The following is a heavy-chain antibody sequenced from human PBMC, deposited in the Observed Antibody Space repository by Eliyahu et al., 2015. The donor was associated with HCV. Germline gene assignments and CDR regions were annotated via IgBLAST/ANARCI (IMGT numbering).Heavy chain of an antibody. CDR2: INTDGTDI. V-gene: IGHV3-74*01. J-gene: IGHJ4*02. CDR1: XCTVSKYW. CDR3: VRDSSGSF. D-gene: IGHD3-22*01. Sequence: EVQLVESGGGLVQPGGSLXLSCXAXXCTVSKYWMQXVRQAPGKGLVWVXRINTDGTDITYADSVRGRFTVSRDDAKNTLYLQMNSLRVEDTAVYYCVRDSSGSFWGQGTLVTVSS.